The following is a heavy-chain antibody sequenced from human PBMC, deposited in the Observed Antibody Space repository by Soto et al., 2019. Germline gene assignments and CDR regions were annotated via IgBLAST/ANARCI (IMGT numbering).Heavy chain of an antibody. CDR2: ISGDGVTT. Sequence: DVQLVESGGDLVQRGGSLRLSCAASGFPFSSYWMHWVRHTPGKGLDWVARISGDGVTTYYADSVTGRFTVSRDNAKNHPALAKSCLRAEETAGYYCAREYYGLLTGYYTDYWGQGTLVSVSS. CDR3: AREYYGLLTGYYTDY. D-gene: IGHD3-9*01. CDR1: GFPFSSYW. J-gene: IGHJ4*02. V-gene: IGHV3-74*01.